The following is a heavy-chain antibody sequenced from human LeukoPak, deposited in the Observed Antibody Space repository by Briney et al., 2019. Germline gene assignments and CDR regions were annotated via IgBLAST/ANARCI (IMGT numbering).Heavy chain of an antibody. D-gene: IGHD6-19*01. J-gene: IGHJ6*02. CDR2: ISWNSGSI. V-gene: IGHV3-9*01. CDR3: AKDRGSSGWSTTLYYYYYGMDV. CDR1: GFTFDDYA. Sequence: GRSLRLSCAASGFTFDDYALHWVRHAPGKGLEWVSGISWNSGSIGYADSVKGRFTISRDNAKNSLYLQMNSLRAEDTALYYCAKDRGSSGWSTTLYYYYYGMDVWGQGTTVTVSS.